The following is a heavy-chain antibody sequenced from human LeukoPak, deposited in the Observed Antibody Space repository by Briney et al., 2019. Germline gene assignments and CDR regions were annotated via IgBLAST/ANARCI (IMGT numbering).Heavy chain of an antibody. Sequence: ASVKVSCKASGYTFTSYDINWVRQATGQGLEWMGWMNPNSGNTGYAQKFQGRVTMTRNTSISTAYMELSSLGSEDTAVYYCARLPDYGDYVFDYWGQGTLVTVSS. CDR3: ARLPDYGDYVFDY. CDR2: MNPNSGNT. V-gene: IGHV1-8*01. CDR1: GYTFTSYD. D-gene: IGHD4-17*01. J-gene: IGHJ4*02.